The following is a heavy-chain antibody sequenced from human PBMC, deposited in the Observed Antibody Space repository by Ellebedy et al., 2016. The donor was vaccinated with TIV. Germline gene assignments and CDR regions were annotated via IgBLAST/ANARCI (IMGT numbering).Heavy chain of an antibody. J-gene: IGHJ3*02. CDR1: GFTFSSYW. CDR2: IKQDGSEK. D-gene: IGHD3-22*01. Sequence: GESLKISCAASGFTFSSYWMSWVRQVPGKGLEWVANIKQDGSEKYYVDSVKGRFTISRDNAKKSLYLQMNNLRAEDTAVYYCARGYLETSDFYYDAFDIWGQGTMVTVSS. V-gene: IGHV3-7*03. CDR3: ARGYLETSDFYYDAFDI.